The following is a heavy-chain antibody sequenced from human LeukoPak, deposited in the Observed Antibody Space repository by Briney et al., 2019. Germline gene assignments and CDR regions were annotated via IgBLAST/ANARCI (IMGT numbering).Heavy chain of an antibody. CDR2: NNPNSGGT. D-gene: IGHD3-16*01. J-gene: IGHJ4*02. V-gene: IGHV1-2*02. CDR1: GYTFTGYY. CDR3: ARRSGRKGGDFDY. Sequence: ASVKVSCKASGYTFTGYYMHWVRQAPGQGLEWMGWNNPNSGGTNYAQKFQGRVTMTRDTSISTAYMELSRLRSDDTAVYYCARRSGRKGGDFDYWGQGTLVTVSS.